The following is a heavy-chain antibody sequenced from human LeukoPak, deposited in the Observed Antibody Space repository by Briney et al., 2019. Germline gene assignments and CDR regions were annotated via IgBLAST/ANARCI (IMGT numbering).Heavy chain of an antibody. Sequence: SETLSLTCTVSGGSISSSSYYWGWIRQPPGKGLEWIGSIYYSGRTYYNPSLKSRVTISVDTSKNQFSLKLSSVTAADTAVYYCARLPWRVTVDYWGQGTLVTVSS. J-gene: IGHJ4*02. CDR3: ARLPWRVTVDY. D-gene: IGHD1-14*01. CDR2: IYYSGRT. V-gene: IGHV4-39*01. CDR1: GGSISSSSYY.